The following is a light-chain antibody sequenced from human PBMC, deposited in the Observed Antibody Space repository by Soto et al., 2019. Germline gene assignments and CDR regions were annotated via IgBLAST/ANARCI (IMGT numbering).Light chain of an antibody. V-gene: IGKV3-11*01. CDR2: DAS. J-gene: IGKJ2*01. Sequence: VLTQSPGTLSLSPGERATLSCRASQSVANYLLWFQQKPGQAPRLLIYDASNRASGIPARFSGSGSGTDFTLTISRLEPEEFAVYFCHHRSKWPYTFGQGTKLEIK. CDR3: HHRSKWPYT. CDR1: QSVANY.